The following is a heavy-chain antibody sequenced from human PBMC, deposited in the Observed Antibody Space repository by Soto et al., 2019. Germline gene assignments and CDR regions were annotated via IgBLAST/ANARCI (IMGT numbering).Heavy chain of an antibody. CDR3: AKNWNWGSMVH. CDR2: IYSGGST. V-gene: IGHV4-4*08. J-gene: IGHJ4*02. Sequence: QVHLQESGPGLVKPSETLSLTCTVSGDSISTDYWSWIRQSPGKGLEWIGFIYSGGSTNYNPSLKSRVTISVDTPNNQFSLTLSSVTAADTAVYYCAKNWNWGSMVHWGQVTLVNVSA. D-gene: IGHD7-27*01. CDR1: GDSISTDY.